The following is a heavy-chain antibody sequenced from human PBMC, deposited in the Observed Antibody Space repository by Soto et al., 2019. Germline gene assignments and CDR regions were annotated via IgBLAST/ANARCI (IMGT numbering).Heavy chain of an antibody. D-gene: IGHD6-19*01. CDR2: INVCNGNT. CDR1: GYTFTSYG. J-gene: IGHJ4*02. V-gene: IGHV1-18*03. Sequence: QVQLVQSGAEVKKPGASVKVSCKASGYTFTSYGITWVRQAPGQGLEWMGWINVCNGNTNYAQKLQGRVTMTTDTSTSTAYMDVRSLRSDDMAVYYCARDLGAGLVDYWGQGCLVTFSS. CDR3: ARDLGAGLVDY.